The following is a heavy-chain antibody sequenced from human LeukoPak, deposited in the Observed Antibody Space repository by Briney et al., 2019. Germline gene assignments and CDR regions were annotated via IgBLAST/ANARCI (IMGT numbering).Heavy chain of an antibody. CDR3: ARVGAVSYYFDY. V-gene: IGHV3-48*04. CDR1: GFTFRTYN. J-gene: IGHJ4*02. CDR2: ITSCGTTI. D-gene: IGHD1-26*01. Sequence: GGSLRLSCAASGFTFRTYNMNWVRQAPGKGLEWVSYITSCGTTIYYADSVKGRFTISRDNAKNSLYVQMNSLRADDTAVYYCARVGAVSYYFDYWGQGTLVTVSS.